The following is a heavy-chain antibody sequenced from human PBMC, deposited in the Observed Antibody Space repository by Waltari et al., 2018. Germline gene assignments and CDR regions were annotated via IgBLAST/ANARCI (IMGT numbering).Heavy chain of an antibody. CDR2: IYYSGST. D-gene: IGHD2-21*02. CDR1: GGSISSYY. J-gene: IGHJ6*02. CDR3: ARMLAYCGGDCYGVGPYYYYGMDV. V-gene: IGHV4-59*01. Sequence: QVQLQESGPGLVKPSETLSLTCTVPGGSISSYYWSWIRQPQGKGMEWIGHIYYSGSTNYNPSLKSRVTISVDTSKNQFSLKLSSVTAADTAVYYCARMLAYCGGDCYGVGPYYYYGMDVWGQGTTVTVSS.